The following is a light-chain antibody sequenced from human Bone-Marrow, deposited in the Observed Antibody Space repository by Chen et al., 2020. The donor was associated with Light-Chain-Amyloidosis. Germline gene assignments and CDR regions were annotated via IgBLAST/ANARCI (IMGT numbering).Light chain of an antibody. V-gene: IGLV1-40*01. Sequence: QSVLTQPPSVSGAPGQRVTISCTGTSANIGAGYDVHWYQQLPGAAPKLLISANTKRPAGVPDRFSGSTSGTSASLAIPGLQAADEADYYCQSYDSKLDVVFGGGTKVTVL. CDR3: QSYDSKLDVV. CDR1: SANIGAGYD. J-gene: IGLJ2*01. CDR2: ANT.